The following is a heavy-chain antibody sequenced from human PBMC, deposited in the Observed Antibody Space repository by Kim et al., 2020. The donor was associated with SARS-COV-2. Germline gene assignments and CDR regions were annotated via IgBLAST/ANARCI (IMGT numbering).Heavy chain of an antibody. J-gene: IGHJ6*03. D-gene: IGHD1-7*01. CDR2: ISSSSSYI. Sequence: GGSLRLSCAASGFTFSSYSMNWVRQAPGKGLEWVSSISSSSSYIYYADSVKGRFTISRDNAKNSLYLQMNSLRAEDTAVYYCASLVLTGTKQTNDYYYYYMDVWGKGTTVTVSS. V-gene: IGHV3-21*01. CDR3: ASLVLTGTKQTNDYYYYYMDV. CDR1: GFTFSSYS.